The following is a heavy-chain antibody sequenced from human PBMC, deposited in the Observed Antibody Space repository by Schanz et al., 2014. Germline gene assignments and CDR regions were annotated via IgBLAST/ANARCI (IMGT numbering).Heavy chain of an antibody. CDR1: GFRFYDHV. Sequence: QVQLVQSGGRVVQPGGSLRLSCAASGFRFYDHVMHWLRQAPGKGLEWVAVISYDGINKYYADSVKGRFTISRGNSKNTLYLEMNSLRPDDTAVYYCAKEESPPSLVDYWGQGTLVTVSS. CDR3: AKEESPPSLVDY. J-gene: IGHJ4*02. V-gene: IGHV3-30*18. CDR2: ISYDGINK.